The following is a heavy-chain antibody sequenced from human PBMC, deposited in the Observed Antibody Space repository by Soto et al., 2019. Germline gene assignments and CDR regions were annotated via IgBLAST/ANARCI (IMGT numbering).Heavy chain of an antibody. CDR2: ISYDGSNK. D-gene: IGHD3-22*01. CDR1: GFTFSSYG. J-gene: IGHJ6*02. CDR3: AKDITMIVVVAPSYYGMDV. V-gene: IGHV3-30*18. Sequence: GGSLRLSCAASGFTFSSYGMHWVRQAPGKGLEWVAVISYDGSNKYYADSVKGRFTNSRDKSKNTLYLQMNSLRAEDTAVYYCAKDITMIVVVAPSYYGMDVWGQGTTVTVSS.